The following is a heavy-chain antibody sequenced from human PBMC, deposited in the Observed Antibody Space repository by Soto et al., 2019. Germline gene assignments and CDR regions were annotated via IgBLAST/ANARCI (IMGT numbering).Heavy chain of an antibody. V-gene: IGHV3-21*01. D-gene: IGHD3-22*01. CDR3: ARDPLYYYDSSGPPLDY. CDR1: GFTFSSYS. Sequence: LGGSLRLSCAASGFTFSSYSMNWVRQAPGKGLEWVSSISSSSSYIYYADSVKGRFTISRDNAKNSLYLQMNSLRAEDTAVYYCARDPLYYYDSSGPPLDYWGQGTLVTVSS. J-gene: IGHJ4*02. CDR2: ISSSSSYI.